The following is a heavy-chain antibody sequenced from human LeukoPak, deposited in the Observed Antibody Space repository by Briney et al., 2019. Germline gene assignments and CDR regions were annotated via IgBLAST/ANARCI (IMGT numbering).Heavy chain of an antibody. CDR3: ARVAAAAGKGRYMDV. CDR2: ISSSGSTI. D-gene: IGHD6-13*01. J-gene: IGHJ6*03. Sequence: PGGSLRLSCAASGFTFSYYYMSWIRQAPGKGLEWVSYISSSGSTIYYADSVKGRFTISRDNAKNSLYLQMNSLRAEDTAVYYCARVAAAAGKGRYMDVWGKGTTVTVSS. V-gene: IGHV3-11*01. CDR1: GFTFSYYY.